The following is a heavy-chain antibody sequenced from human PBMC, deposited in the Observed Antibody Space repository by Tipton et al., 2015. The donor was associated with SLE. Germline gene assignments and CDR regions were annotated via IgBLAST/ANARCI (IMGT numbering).Heavy chain of an antibody. V-gene: IGHV1-2*02. D-gene: IGHD2-8*02. Sequence: QSGPEVKKPGASVKVSCKPSGYSFTGYFMHWVRQAPGQGLEWMGWINPNTGGTNYAQKFQGRVTMTTDTSTSTTYMELRSPRSDDTAIYYCARECSGTGCLDYWGQGTLVTVSS. CDR1: GYSFTGYF. J-gene: IGHJ4*02. CDR2: INPNTGGT. CDR3: ARECSGTGCLDY.